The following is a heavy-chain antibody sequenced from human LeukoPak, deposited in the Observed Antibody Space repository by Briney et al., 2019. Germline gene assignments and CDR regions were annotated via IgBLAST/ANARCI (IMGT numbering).Heavy chain of an antibody. Sequence: ASVKVSCKASGYTFTGYYMHWVRQAPGQGLEWMGWINPNSGGTNYAQKFQGRVTMTRDTSISTAYMELSRLGSDDTAVYYCATPGRYCSSTSCRGYFDYWGQGTLVTVSS. CDR3: ATPGRYCSSTSCRGYFDY. V-gene: IGHV1-2*02. CDR1: GYTFTGYY. CDR2: INPNSGGT. D-gene: IGHD2-2*01. J-gene: IGHJ4*02.